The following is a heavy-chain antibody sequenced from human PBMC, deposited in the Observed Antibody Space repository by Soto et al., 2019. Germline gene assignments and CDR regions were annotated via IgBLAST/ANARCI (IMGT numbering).Heavy chain of an antibody. V-gene: IGHV3-15*01. J-gene: IGHJ4*02. CDR1: GFTFSNAW. CDR2: IKSKTDGGTT. Sequence: EVQLVESGGGLVKPGGSLRLSCAASGFTFSNAWMSWVRQAPGKGLEWVGRIKSKTDGGTTDYAAPVKGRFTISRDDSKNTLYLQMNSLKTEDTAVYYCTTDPGGDYGDYVSFDYWGQGTLVTVSS. CDR3: TTDPGGDYGDYVSFDY. D-gene: IGHD4-17*01.